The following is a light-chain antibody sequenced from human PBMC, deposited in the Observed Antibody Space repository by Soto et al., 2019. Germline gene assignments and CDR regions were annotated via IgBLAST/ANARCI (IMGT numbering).Light chain of an antibody. CDR3: QSYDSSLTVV. J-gene: IGLJ2*01. Sequence: QSVLTQPPSVSGAPGQRVTISCTGSSSNIGAGHDVHWYQQLPGTAPKLLIYANVYRPSGVPDRLSGSKSGTSASLAITGLQAEDEGDYYCQSYDSSLTVVFGGGTKLTVL. CDR1: SSNIGAGHD. CDR2: ANV. V-gene: IGLV1-40*01.